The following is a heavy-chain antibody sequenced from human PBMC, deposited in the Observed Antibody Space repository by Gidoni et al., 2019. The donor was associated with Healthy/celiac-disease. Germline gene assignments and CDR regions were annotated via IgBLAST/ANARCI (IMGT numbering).Heavy chain of an antibody. CDR3: ARDSGSYPFDY. V-gene: IGHV4-61*02. CDR2: IYTSGST. J-gene: IGHJ4*02. Sequence: QVQLQESGPGLVKPSQTLSLTCTVSGGSIGSGIHYWTWSRQPAGKVLKWIGRIYTSGSTNFNPSLKRRVTKTVYTSKNQFSMKLSTVTAADTGVYDCARDSGSYPFDYWGQGTLVTVSS. D-gene: IGHD1-26*01. CDR1: GGSIGSGIHY.